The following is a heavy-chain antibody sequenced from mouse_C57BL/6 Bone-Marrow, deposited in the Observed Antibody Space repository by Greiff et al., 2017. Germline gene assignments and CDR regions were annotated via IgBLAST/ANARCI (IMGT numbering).Heavy chain of an antibody. J-gene: IGHJ2*01. CDR1: GYTFTSYW. V-gene: IGHV1-74*01. CDR3: AITPSITTVVRVYFDY. Sequence: QVHVKQPGAELVKPGASVKVSCKASGYTFTSYWMHWVKQRPGQGLEWIGRIHPSDSDTNYNQKFKGKATLTVDKSSSTAYMQLSSLTSEDSAVYYCAITPSITTVVRVYFDYWGQGTTLTVSS. D-gene: IGHD1-1*01. CDR2: IHPSDSDT.